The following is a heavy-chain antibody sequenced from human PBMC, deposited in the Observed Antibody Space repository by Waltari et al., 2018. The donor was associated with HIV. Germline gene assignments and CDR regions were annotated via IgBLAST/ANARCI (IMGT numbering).Heavy chain of an antibody. CDR2: INHSGST. J-gene: IGHJ4*02. D-gene: IGHD6-19*01. Sequence: QVQLQQWGAGLLKPSETLSLTCAVYGGSFSDLYWSWIRQPPGKGVGWIGEINHSGSTHYNPSLKSRVTMSLDTSKNQFSLNLASVTAADTAVYYCARVDSSGWEPFDYWGQGTLVTVSS. V-gene: IGHV4-34*01. CDR3: ARVDSSGWEPFDY. CDR1: GGSFSDLY.